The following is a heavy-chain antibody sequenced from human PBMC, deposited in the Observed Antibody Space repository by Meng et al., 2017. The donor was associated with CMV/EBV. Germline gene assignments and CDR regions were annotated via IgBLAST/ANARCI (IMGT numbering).Heavy chain of an antibody. D-gene: IGHD3-16*01. J-gene: IGHJ4*02. CDR1: GFTFKSYG. Sequence: QLVVAGGGVVRRGGSLSLSGAASGFTFKSYGMHLVRPAPGKGLEWVAFIRYDGSNKYYADSVKGRFTISRDNSKNTLYLQMNRLRADDTDVYFCAKATGFGGYFDYWGQGTLVTVSS. CDR2: IRYDGSNK. CDR3: AKATGFGGYFDY. V-gene: IGHV3-30*02.